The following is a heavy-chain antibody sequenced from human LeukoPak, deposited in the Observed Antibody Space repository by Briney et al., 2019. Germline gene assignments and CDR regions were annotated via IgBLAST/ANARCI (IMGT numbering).Heavy chain of an antibody. V-gene: IGHV3-21*01. CDR2: ISSISSNT. J-gene: IGHJ4*02. CDR3: TRVLRYFDSGTSTDY. CDR1: GFTFTTTS. Sequence: GGSLRLSCAASGFTFTTTSTSWVRQAPGKGRGWGSSISSISSNTYYAGSAKGRSTTTTENANNSLNRQMSSRRAQDTAFYYWTRVLRYFDSGTSTDYWGQGTLVTASS. D-gene: IGHD3-9*01.